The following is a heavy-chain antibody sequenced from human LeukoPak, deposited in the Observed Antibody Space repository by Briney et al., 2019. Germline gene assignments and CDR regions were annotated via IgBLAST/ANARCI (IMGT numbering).Heavy chain of an antibody. V-gene: IGHV3-30*03. CDR1: GFTFNNYD. CDR3: AREGMVRGAYFDY. D-gene: IGHD3-10*01. Sequence: GGSLRLSCAASGFTFNNYDIHWVHQRPGKGLEWVAVASYDGSDKYYADSVKGRFSISRDNSKNIVYLQMNSLRIEDTAVYYCAREGMVRGAYFDYWGQGTLVTVSS. J-gene: IGHJ4*02. CDR2: ASYDGSDK.